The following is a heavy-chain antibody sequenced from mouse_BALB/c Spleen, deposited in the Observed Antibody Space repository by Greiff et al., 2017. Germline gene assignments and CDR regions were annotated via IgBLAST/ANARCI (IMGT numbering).Heavy chain of an antibody. D-gene: IGHD2-1*01. Sequence: VQLKESGPGLVKPSQSLSLTCSVTGYSITSGYYWNWIRQFPGNKLEWMGYISYDGSNNYNPSLKNRISITRDTSKNQFFLKLNSVTTEDTATYYCARGYYGNSYWGQGTLVTVSA. CDR1: GYSITSGYY. V-gene: IGHV3-6*02. CDR3: ARGYYGNSY. CDR2: ISYDGSN. J-gene: IGHJ3*01.